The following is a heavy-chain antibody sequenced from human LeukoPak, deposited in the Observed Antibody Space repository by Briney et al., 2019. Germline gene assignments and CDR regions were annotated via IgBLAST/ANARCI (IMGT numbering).Heavy chain of an antibody. D-gene: IGHD2-2*02. J-gene: IGHJ6*02. Sequence: GGSLRLSCAASGFTFSNYAMHWVRQAPGKGLEWVSSISSSSSYIYYADSVKGRFTISRDNAKNSLYLQMNSLRAEDTAVYYCARGVVVPAAIPIAARQYYYYYGMDVWGQGTTVTVSS. CDR2: ISSSSSYI. CDR1: GFTFSNYA. CDR3: ARGVVVPAAIPIAARQYYYYYGMDV. V-gene: IGHV3-21*01.